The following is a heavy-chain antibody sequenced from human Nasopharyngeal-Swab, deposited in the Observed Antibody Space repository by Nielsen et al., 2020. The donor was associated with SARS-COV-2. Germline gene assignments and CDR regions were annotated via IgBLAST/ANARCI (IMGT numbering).Heavy chain of an antibody. CDR2: IWYDGSNK. V-gene: IGHV3-33*01. Sequence: SLNISCAASGFTFSAYGMHWVRQAPGQGLDWGAFIWYDGSNKYYADSVKGRFTISRDNSNNTLSLQINGLRAEDTAVYYCATSRGGGAYNYVLDYWGQGTMVTVSS. CDR1: GFTFSAYG. J-gene: IGHJ4*02. CDR3: ATSRGGGAYNYVLDY. D-gene: IGHD3-16*01.